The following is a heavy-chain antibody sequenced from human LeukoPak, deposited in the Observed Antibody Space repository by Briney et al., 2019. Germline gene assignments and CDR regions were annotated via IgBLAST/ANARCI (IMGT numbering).Heavy chain of an antibody. CDR1: GASFSGYC. CDR2: INHSGST. J-gene: IGHJ4*02. Sequence: PSETLSLTCAVYGASFSGYCWSWIRQPPGKGLEWIGEINHSGSTNYNPSLKSRVTISVDTSKNQFSLKLSSVTAADTAVYYCARGLGIFGVVILHSPFFDYWGQGTLVTVSS. V-gene: IGHV4-34*01. D-gene: IGHD3-3*01. CDR3: ARGLGIFGVVILHSPFFDY.